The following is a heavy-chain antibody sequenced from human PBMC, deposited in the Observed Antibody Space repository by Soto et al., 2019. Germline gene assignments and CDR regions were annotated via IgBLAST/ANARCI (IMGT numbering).Heavy chain of an antibody. CDR1: GGSISSSSYY. CDR3: ARSTYTSSWIDY. Sequence: SETLSLTCTVSGGSISSSSYYWGWIRQPPGKGLEWIGSIYYSGSTYYNPSLKSRVTISVDTSKNQFSLKLSSVTAADTAVYYCARSTYTSSWIDYWGQGTLVTVSS. J-gene: IGHJ4*02. D-gene: IGHD6-13*01. CDR2: IYYSGST. V-gene: IGHV4-39*01.